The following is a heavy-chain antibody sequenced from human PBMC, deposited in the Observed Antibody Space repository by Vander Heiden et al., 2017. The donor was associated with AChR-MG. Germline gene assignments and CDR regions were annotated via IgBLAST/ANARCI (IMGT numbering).Heavy chain of an antibody. CDR2: INPSGGST. J-gene: IGHJ4*02. Sequence: QVQLVQSGAEVKKHGASVKVSCKASGYTFTSYYMHWVRQAPGQGLEWMGIINPSGGSTSYAQKFQGRVTMTRDTSTSTVYMELSSLRSEDTAVYYCARGRVDIGVVTAAYFDYWGQGTLVTVSS. CDR1: GYTFTSYY. D-gene: IGHD2-21*02. V-gene: IGHV1-46*03. CDR3: ARGRVDIGVVTAAYFDY.